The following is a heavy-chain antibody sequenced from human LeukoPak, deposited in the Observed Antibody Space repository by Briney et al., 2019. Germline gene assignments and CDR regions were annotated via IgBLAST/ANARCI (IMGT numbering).Heavy chain of an antibody. Sequence: GGSLRLSRLASGFPFRNYGLHWVRPAPGKGVEGVAFIRFDGSNQYYADSVKGRFTISRDNSNNTLSLQMNTLRGDDTAVYFCAKGYGESHFDSWGQGTLVAVSS. D-gene: IGHD5-18*01. V-gene: IGHV3-30*02. J-gene: IGHJ4*02. CDR2: IRFDGSNQ. CDR3: AKGYGESHFDS. CDR1: GFPFRNYG.